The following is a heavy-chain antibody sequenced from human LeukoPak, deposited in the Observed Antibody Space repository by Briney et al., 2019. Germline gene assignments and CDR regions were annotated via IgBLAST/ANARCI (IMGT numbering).Heavy chain of an antibody. V-gene: IGHV1-46*01. Sequence: ASVKVSCKASGYTFTSYYMHWVRQAPGQGLEWMGIINPSGGSTSYAQKLQGRVTMTRDTSTSTVYMELSSLRSEDTAVYYCARVARKGAVAGTYPGYWGQGTLVTVSS. J-gene: IGHJ4*02. CDR2: INPSGGST. CDR1: GYTFTSYY. D-gene: IGHD6-19*01. CDR3: ARVARKGAVAGTYPGY.